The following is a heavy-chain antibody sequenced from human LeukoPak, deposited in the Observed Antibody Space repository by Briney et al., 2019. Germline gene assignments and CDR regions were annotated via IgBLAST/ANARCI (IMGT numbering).Heavy chain of an antibody. CDR3: ARNLVHLWNVFDF. D-gene: IGHD5-18*01. CDR2: IKPDGSET. CDR1: RFTFSNHY. Sequence: GGSLRLSCVASRFTFSNHYMSWVRQAPGKGLEWVATIKPDGSETFYVDSVKGRFTVSRDNAKNSLYLQMSSLRAEDTAVYHCARNLVHLWNVFDFWGLGTVVTVSS. J-gene: IGHJ3*01. V-gene: IGHV3-7*01.